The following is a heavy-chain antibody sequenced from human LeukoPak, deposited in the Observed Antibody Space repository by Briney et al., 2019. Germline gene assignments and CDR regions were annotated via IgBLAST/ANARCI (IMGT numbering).Heavy chain of an antibody. J-gene: IGHJ4*02. Sequence: VASVKVSCKASGYTFTGYYMHWVRQAPGQGLEWMGWINPNSGGTNYAQKFQGRVTMTRDTSISTAYMELSRLRSDDTAVYYCARVYDFWSGYREGIGYWGQGTLVTVSS. D-gene: IGHD3-3*01. V-gene: IGHV1-2*02. CDR1: GYTFTGYY. CDR3: ARVYDFWSGYREGIGY. CDR2: INPNSGGT.